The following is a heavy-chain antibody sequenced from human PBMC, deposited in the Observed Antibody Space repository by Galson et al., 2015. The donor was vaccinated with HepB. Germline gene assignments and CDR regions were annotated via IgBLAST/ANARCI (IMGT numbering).Heavy chain of an antibody. D-gene: IGHD3-22*01. Sequence: QSGAEVKKPGESLRISCKGSGYSFTSYWISWVRQMPGKGLEWMGRIDPSDSYTNYSPSFQGHVTISADKSISTAYLQWSSLKASDTAMYYCARRQYYYDSSGYPTLDWYFDLWGRGTLVTVSS. J-gene: IGHJ2*01. V-gene: IGHV5-10-1*01. CDR2: IDPSDSYT. CDR1: GYSFTSYW. CDR3: ARRQYYYDSSGYPTLDWYFDL.